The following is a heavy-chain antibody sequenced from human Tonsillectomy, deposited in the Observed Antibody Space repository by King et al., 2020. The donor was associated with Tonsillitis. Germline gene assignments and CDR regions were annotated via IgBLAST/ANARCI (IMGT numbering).Heavy chain of an antibody. J-gene: IGHJ4*02. CDR3: ARGSRLGFYYFDY. V-gene: IGHV4-39*01. CDR2: IYYSGST. D-gene: IGHD3-22*01. CDR1: GGSISSSSYY. Sequence: QLQESGPGLVKPSETLSLTCTVSGGSISSSSYYWGWIRQPPGKGLEWIGSIYYSGSTYYNPSLKSRVTMSVDTSNNQFSLKLSSVTAADTAVYYCARGSRLGFYYFDYWGQGPLVTVSS.